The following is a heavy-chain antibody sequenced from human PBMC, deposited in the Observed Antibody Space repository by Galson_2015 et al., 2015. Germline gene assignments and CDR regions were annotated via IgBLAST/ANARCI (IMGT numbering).Heavy chain of an antibody. V-gene: IGHV3-66*02. CDR3: ARDGWSYCSGGSCYGN. CDR2: IYSGGST. Sequence: SLRLSCAASGFTVSSNYMSWVRQAPGKGLEWVSVIYSGGSTYYADSVKGRFTISRDNSKNTLYLQMNSLRAEDTAVYYCARDGWSYCSGGSCYGNWGQGTLVTVSS. J-gene: IGHJ4*02. CDR1: GFTVSSNY. D-gene: IGHD2-15*01.